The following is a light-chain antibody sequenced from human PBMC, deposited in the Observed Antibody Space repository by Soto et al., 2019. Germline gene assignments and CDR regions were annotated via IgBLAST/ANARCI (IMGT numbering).Light chain of an antibody. V-gene: IGKV3-20*01. CDR3: QQYGKSAMFT. Sequence: EIVLTQSPGTLSLSPGDRATLSCRASQSVSSSYLAWYQQKPGQAPSLLIYGASNRATGIPDRLSGGGSGTDFTLTISRLEPEDFAVYYCQQYGKSAMFTFGQGTKLEI. CDR2: GAS. CDR1: QSVSSSY. J-gene: IGKJ2*01.